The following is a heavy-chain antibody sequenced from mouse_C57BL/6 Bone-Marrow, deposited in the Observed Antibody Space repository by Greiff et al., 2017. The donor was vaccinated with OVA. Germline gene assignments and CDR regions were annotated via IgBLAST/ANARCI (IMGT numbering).Heavy chain of an antibody. J-gene: IGHJ2*01. D-gene: IGHD2-3*01. CDR3: ASSDDGYYGDY. CDR2: INPNNGGT. Sequence: VQLQQSGPELVKPGASVKISCKASGYTFTDYYMNWVKQSHGKSLEWIGDINPNNGGTSYNQKFKGKATLTVDKSSSTAYMELRSLTSEDSAVYYCASSDDGYYGDYWGQGTTLTVSS. V-gene: IGHV1-26*01. CDR1: GYTFTDYY.